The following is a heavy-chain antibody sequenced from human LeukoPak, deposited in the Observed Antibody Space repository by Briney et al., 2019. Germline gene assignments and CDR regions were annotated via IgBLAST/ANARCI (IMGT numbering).Heavy chain of an antibody. CDR3: ARQSGDNWFDP. D-gene: IGHD1-26*01. Sequence: ASVKVSCKASGYTFITYAIHWVRQAPGQRLEWMGWINAANGNTKYSREFQGRVTITRDTSASTAYMELSSLRSEDMAVYYCARQSGDNWFDPWGQGTLVTVSS. CDR2: INAANGNT. CDR1: GYTFITYA. V-gene: IGHV1-3*03. J-gene: IGHJ5*02.